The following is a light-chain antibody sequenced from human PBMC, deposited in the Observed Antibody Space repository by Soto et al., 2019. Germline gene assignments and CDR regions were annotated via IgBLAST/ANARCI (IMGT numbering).Light chain of an antibody. V-gene: IGLV2-8*01. CDR1: SSDVGGYNY. Sequence: QSALTQPPSASGSPGQSVTISCTGTSSDVGGYNYVSWYRQHPGKAPKLMTYEVSKRPSGVPDRFSGSKSGNTASLTVSGLQAEDEADYYCSSYAGSNGVIFGGGTKLT. CDR3: SSYAGSNGVI. CDR2: EVS. J-gene: IGLJ2*01.